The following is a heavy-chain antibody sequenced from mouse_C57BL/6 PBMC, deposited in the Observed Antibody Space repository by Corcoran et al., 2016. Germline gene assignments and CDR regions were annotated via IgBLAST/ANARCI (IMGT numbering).Heavy chain of an antibody. D-gene: IGHD1-1*01. J-gene: IGHJ4*01. Sequence: QIQLVQSGPELMKPGATVKISSKASGYTFTTYGMSWVKQAPGKGLKWMGWINTYSGVPTYADDFKGRFAFSLETSASTAYLQINNLKNEDTATYFCAREELRKGMDYWGQGTSVTVSS. CDR1: GYTFTTYG. CDR2: INTYSGVP. CDR3: AREELRKGMDY. V-gene: IGHV9-3*01.